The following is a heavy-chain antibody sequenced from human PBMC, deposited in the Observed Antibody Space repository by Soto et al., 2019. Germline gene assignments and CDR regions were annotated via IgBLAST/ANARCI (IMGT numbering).Heavy chain of an antibody. CDR1: GFTFSSYA. V-gene: IGHV3-23*01. CDR3: ANGYCSGGSCYSSDRNYYYYGMDV. J-gene: IGHJ6*02. D-gene: IGHD2-15*01. Sequence: GGSLRLSCAASGFTFSSYAMSWVRQAPGKGLEWVSAISGSGGSTYYADSVKGRFTISRDNSKNTLYLQMNSLRAEDTAVYYCANGYCSGGSCYSSDRNYYYYGMDVWGQGTTVTVSS. CDR2: ISGSGGST.